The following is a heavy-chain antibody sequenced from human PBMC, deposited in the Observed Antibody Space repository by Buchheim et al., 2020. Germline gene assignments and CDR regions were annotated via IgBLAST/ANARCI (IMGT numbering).Heavy chain of an antibody. D-gene: IGHD5-18*01. J-gene: IGHJ2*01. CDR3: AKDYIFGYSYGWFGWYFDL. CDR2: ISYDGSNK. CDR1: GFTFSSYG. V-gene: IGHV3-30*18. Sequence: VQLAESGGGVVQPGRSLRLSCAASGFTFSSYGMHWVRQAPGKGLEWVAVISYDGSNKYYADSVKGRFTISRDNSKNTLYLQMNSLRAEDTAVYYCAKDYIFGYSYGWFGWYFDLWGRGTL.